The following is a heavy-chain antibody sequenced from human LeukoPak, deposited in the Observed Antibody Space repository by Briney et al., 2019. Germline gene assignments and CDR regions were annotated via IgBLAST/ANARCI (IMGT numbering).Heavy chain of an antibody. Sequence: ASVKVSCKASGYTFTSYGISWVRQVPGQGLEWMGWISAYNGNTNYAQKLQGRVTMTTDTSTSTAYMELRSLRSDDTAVYYCASGRIAAAGTSYYYYGMDVWGQGTTVTVSS. J-gene: IGHJ6*02. CDR3: ASGRIAAAGTSYYYYGMDV. D-gene: IGHD6-13*01. CDR2: ISAYNGNT. CDR1: GYTFTSYG. V-gene: IGHV1-18*01.